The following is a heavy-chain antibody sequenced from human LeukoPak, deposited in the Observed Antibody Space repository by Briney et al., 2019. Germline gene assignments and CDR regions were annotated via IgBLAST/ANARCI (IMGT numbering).Heavy chain of an antibody. CDR1: GFSFNDYG. CDR3: DRIGDQDDWEVSFDY. D-gene: IGHD3-9*01. V-gene: IGHV3-20*04. CDR2: ISWSGVST. J-gene: IGHJ4*02. Sequence: GGSLRLSCAASGFSFNDYGMIWVRQTPGKGLEWVSSISWSGVSTGYADSVKGRFTISRDNSKNTVFLRLTSLRGEDTAVYYCDRIGDQDDWEVSFDYWGQGTLVTVYS.